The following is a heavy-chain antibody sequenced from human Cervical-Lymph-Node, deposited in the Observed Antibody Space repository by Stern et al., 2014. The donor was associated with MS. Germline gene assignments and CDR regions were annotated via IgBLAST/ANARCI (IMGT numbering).Heavy chain of an antibody. CDR2: FTNDGASM. CDR1: GFTFSDYS. J-gene: IGHJ5*02. D-gene: IGHD2-2*01. CDR3: ASTLHGGLYNWFDP. V-gene: IGHV3-21*01. Sequence: EVQLVESGGGLVTPGGSLRLSCAASGFTFSDYSMNWVRQAPGTGLEWVSSFTNDGASMYYGDSVKGRFTISRDNAKNTLYLQMDSLSAEDTATYFCASTLHGGLYNWFDPWGQGTLVTVSS.